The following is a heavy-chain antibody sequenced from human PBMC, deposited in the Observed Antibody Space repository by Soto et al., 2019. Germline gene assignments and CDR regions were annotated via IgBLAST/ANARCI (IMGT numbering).Heavy chain of an antibody. CDR2: RWYDGSNK. D-gene: IGHD3-22*01. Sequence: QVQLVESGGGVVQPGRSLRLSCAASGFTFSSYGMHWVRQAPGKGLEWVAVRWYDGSNKYYADSVKGRFTISRDNSKNTLYLQMNSLRAEDTAVYYCASTYYDSRGPGYWGQGTLVTVSS. CDR1: GFTFSSYG. J-gene: IGHJ4*02. V-gene: IGHV3-33*01. CDR3: ASTYYDSRGPGY.